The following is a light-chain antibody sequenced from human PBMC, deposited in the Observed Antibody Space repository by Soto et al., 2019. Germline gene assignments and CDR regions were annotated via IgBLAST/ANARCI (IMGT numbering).Light chain of an antibody. Sequence: EIVLAQSPGTLSLSPGESATLSCRASQSVSSSYLAWYQQKAGQAPRLLIYGASRRATGIPDRFSGSGSGTDFTLTISRLEPEDFAVYYCQHYDSSPRAFGQGTKVEI. J-gene: IGKJ1*01. V-gene: IGKV3-20*01. CDR2: GAS. CDR3: QHYDSSPRA. CDR1: QSVSSSY.